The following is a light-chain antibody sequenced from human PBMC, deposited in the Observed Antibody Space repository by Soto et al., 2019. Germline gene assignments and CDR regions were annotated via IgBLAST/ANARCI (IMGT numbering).Light chain of an antibody. Sequence: ENVLTQSPGTLSLSPGERATLSCRASQSVDSNYLAWYQHKPGQPPRLLIYGTSSRATGIPDRFSGSGSGTDFLLTINRLEPEDFAVYYCQQYGSSIYTFGQGTRLEIK. V-gene: IGKV3-20*01. CDR2: GTS. CDR3: QQYGSSIYT. J-gene: IGKJ2*01. CDR1: QSVDSNY.